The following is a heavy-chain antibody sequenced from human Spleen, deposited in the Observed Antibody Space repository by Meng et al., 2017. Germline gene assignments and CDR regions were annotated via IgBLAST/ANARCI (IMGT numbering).Heavy chain of an antibody. V-gene: IGHV4/OR15-8*02. J-gene: IGHJ4*02. CDR3: ASWIYSCGWQ. Sequence: SAPGRGKPCGTLALTWVFLVGSIGSIDWWSWVRKPPGKGLEWIGEIYHGGDTNYNPSLKSRVTIAIDRSKNQFSLKLSSVTAADTAVYYCASWIYSCGWQWGQGTLVTVSS. D-gene: IGHD6-19*01. CDR2: IYHGGDT. CDR1: VGSIGSIDW.